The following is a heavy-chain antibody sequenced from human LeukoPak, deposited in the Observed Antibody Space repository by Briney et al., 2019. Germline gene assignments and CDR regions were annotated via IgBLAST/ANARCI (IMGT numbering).Heavy chain of an antibody. D-gene: IGHD3-3*01. J-gene: IGHJ5*02. CDR1: GGSFSGYY. V-gene: IGHV4-34*01. CDR2: INHSGST. CDR3: ARGKRVFGVVITDVGRWFDP. Sequence: PSETPSLTCAVYGGSFSGYYWSWIRQPPGKGLEWIGEINHSGSTNYNPSLKSRVTISVDTSKNQFSLKLSSVTAADTAVYYCARGKRVFGVVITDVGRWFDPWGQGTLVTVSS.